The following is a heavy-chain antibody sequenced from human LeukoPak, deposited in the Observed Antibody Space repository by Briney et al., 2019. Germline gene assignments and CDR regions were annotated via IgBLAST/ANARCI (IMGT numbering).Heavy chain of an antibody. CDR3: ASASYDILTGYYGPYYYYGMDV. CDR1: EGTFSSYA. Sequence: ASVKVSCKASEGTFSSYAISWVRQAPGQGLEWMGRIIPILGIANYAQKFQGRVTITADKSTSTAYMELSSLRSEDTAVYYCASASYDILTGYYGPYYYYGMDVWSQGTTVTVSS. V-gene: IGHV1-69*04. D-gene: IGHD3-9*01. J-gene: IGHJ6*02. CDR2: IIPILGIA.